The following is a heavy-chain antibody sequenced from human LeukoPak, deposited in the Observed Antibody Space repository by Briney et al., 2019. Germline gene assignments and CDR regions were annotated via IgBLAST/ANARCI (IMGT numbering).Heavy chain of an antibody. D-gene: IGHD5-24*01. CDR2: ISAHNGNI. J-gene: IGHJ4*02. Sequence: PGASVKLSCKASGYTFRSYGIIWVRQAPGQGLEWVGCISAHNGNINYAHNVQGRVTITTDTSTNTLYLEMRSLTSDDTAVYYCARAGATLLLDYWGQGTLVTVSS. CDR3: ARAGATLLLDY. CDR1: GYTFRSYG. V-gene: IGHV1-18*01.